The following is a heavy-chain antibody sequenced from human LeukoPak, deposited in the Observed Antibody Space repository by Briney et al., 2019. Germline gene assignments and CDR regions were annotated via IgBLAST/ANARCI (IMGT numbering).Heavy chain of an antibody. CDR2: TVSEIDGGTT. CDR1: GFTFDYAW. D-gene: IGHD1-7*01. J-gene: IGHJ6*02. CDR3: TTDEDWNYARKDV. V-gene: IGHV3-15*04. Sequence: GGSLRLSCAASGFTFDYAWMSWVRQVPGKGLEWVGQTVSEIDGGTTDYAAPVKGRFTISRDDSKSTLYLQMNSLKIEDTAVYYCTTDEDWNYARKDVWGQGATVIVSS.